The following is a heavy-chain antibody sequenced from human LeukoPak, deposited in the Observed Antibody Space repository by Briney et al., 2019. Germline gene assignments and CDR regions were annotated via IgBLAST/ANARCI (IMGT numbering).Heavy chain of an antibody. D-gene: IGHD3-10*01. CDR2: ISYDGNNK. CDR3: ARGGKGGSGSYIDAEY. J-gene: IGHJ4*02. V-gene: IGHV3-30*04. CDR1: GFTFSSYA. Sequence: YPGSSLRLSCAASGFTFSSYAMHWVRQAPGKGLEWVAVISYDGNNKYYADSVKGRFTISRDNSKNTLYLQMNSLRAEDTAVYYCARGGKGGSGSYIDAEYWGQGTLVTVSS.